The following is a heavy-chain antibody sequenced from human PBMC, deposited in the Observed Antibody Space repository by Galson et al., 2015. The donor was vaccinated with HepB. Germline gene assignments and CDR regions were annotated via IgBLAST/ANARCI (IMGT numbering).Heavy chain of an antibody. D-gene: IGHD2-2*01. CDR2: MNPNSGNT. Sequence: SVKVSCKASGYTFTSYDINWVRQATGQGLEWMGWMNPNSGNTGYAQKFQGRVTMTRNTSISTAYMELSSLRSEDTAVYYCARGRDCSSTSCYSYGMDVWGQGTTVTVSS. CDR3: ARGRDCSSTSCYSYGMDV. CDR1: GYTFTSYD. V-gene: IGHV1-8*01. J-gene: IGHJ6*02.